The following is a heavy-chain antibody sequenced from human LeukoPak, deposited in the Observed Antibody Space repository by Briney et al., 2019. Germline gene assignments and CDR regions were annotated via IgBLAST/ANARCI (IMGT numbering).Heavy chain of an antibody. CDR3: ARHPDYYDSSGYYYVGPDAFDI. D-gene: IGHD3-22*01. CDR2: IYYSGST. J-gene: IGHJ3*02. CDR1: GGSITSYY. Sequence: MTSETLSLTCTVSGGSITSYYWSWIRQPPGKGLEWIGYIYYSGSTTYNPPLKSRVTISVETSKNQFSLKLSSVTAADTAVYYCARHPDYYDSSGYYYVGPDAFDIWGQGTMVTVSS. V-gene: IGHV4-59*08.